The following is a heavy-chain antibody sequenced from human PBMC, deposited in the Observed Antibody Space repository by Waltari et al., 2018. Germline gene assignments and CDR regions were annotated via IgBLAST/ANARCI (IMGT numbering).Heavy chain of an antibody. Sequence: EVQLVGSGGGLVQPGGSLRLSCAASGFSFSTYTMHWVRQAPGKWLEWISFISVAGGIIYYAYSVRCRFSIYRDNAKNSLYLQMNSLRDDDTALDYCARSGSLDRGGQGTLVTFSS. CDR1: GFSFSTYT. CDR2: ISVAGGII. J-gene: IGHJ4*02. D-gene: IGHD1-26*01. V-gene: IGHV3-48*02. CDR3: ARSGSLDR.